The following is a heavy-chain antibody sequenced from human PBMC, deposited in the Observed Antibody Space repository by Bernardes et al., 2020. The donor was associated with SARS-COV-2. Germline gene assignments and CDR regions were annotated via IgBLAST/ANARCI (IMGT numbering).Heavy chain of an antibody. CDR2: IVVGSGNT. J-gene: IGHJ5*02. V-gene: IGHV1-58*02. D-gene: IGHD2-21*01. Sequence: SVKVSCKASGFTFTSSAMQWVRQARGQRLEWIGWIVVGSGNTNYAQKFQERVTITRDMSTSTAYMELSSLRSEDTAVYYCAAESDVRTHRTNWFDPWGQGTLVTVSS. CDR1: GFTFTSSA. CDR3: AAESDVRTHRTNWFDP.